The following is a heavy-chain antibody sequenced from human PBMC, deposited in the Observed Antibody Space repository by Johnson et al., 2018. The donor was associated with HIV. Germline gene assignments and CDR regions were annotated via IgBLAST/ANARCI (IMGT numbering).Heavy chain of an antibody. CDR3: ASPEGYYDSPDALDI. J-gene: IGHJ3*02. Sequence: VLLLESGGGVVQPGRSLRLSCAASGFTFSSYSMHWVRQAPGKGLEWVAVISYDGSNKYYADSVKDRFTVSRDNSKNTLYLQMNSLRAEDTAVYYCASPEGYYDSPDALDIWGQGTKVTVSS. D-gene: IGHD3-22*01. V-gene: IGHV3-30-3*01. CDR1: GFTFSSYS. CDR2: ISYDGSNK.